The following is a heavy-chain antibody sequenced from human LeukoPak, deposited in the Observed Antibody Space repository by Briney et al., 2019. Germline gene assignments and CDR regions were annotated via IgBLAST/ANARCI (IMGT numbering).Heavy chain of an antibody. V-gene: IGHV3-21*01. CDR2: ISSSSSYI. Sequence: GGSLRLSCAASGFTFSSYSMNWVRQAPGKGLEWVSSISSSSSYIYYADSVKGRFTISRDNAKNSLYLQMNNLRAEDTAVYYCARVTMVRGVYDAFDIWGQGTMVTVSS. J-gene: IGHJ3*02. D-gene: IGHD3-10*01. CDR3: ARVTMVRGVYDAFDI. CDR1: GFTFSSYS.